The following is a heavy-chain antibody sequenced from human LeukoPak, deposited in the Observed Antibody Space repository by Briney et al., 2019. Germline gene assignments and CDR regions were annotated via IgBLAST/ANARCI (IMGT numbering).Heavy chain of an antibody. J-gene: IGHJ4*02. CDR2: LWYDGSNK. D-gene: IGHD5-18*01. CDR1: GFAFSSYG. V-gene: IGHV3-33*01. Sequence: GVSLRLSCAASGFAFSSYGIHWVRQAPGKGREWVAVLWYDGSNKDYADSVKGRFTISRDNSKNTLYLQMNSLRAEDTAVYYCARCLGGGGSHGPFDYWGQGTLVTVSS. CDR3: ARCLGGGGSHGPFDY.